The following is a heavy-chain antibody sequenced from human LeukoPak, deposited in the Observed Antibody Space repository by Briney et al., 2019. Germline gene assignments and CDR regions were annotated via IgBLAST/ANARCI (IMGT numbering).Heavy chain of an antibody. CDR3: ARALEYTNSGVRYGFDP. Sequence: PSETLSLTCTVSGGSISGHYWSWIRQPPGKGLESIGHIYYSGSTNYNPSLKSRVTMSIDTSKNQFSLRLTSVTAADTAVYYCARALEYTNSGVRYGFDPWGQGTLVTVSS. CDR2: IYYSGST. D-gene: IGHD2-2*02. CDR1: GGSISGHY. J-gene: IGHJ5*02. V-gene: IGHV4-59*11.